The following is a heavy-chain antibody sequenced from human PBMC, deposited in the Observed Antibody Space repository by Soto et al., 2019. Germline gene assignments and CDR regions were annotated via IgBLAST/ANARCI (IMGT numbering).Heavy chain of an antibody. Sequence: GASLKISCKGSGYSFTSYWIGWVRQMPGKGLEWMGIIYPGDSDTRYSPSFQGQVTISADKSISTAYLQWSSLKASDTAMYYCARHLSPFYYDSSGSQPFDYWGQGTLVTVSS. CDR3: ARHLSPFYYDSSGSQPFDY. D-gene: IGHD3-22*01. V-gene: IGHV5-51*01. J-gene: IGHJ4*02. CDR2: IYPGDSDT. CDR1: GYSFTSYW.